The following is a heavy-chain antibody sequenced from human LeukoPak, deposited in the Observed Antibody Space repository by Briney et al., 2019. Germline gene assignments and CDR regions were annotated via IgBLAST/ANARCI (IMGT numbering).Heavy chain of an antibody. D-gene: IGHD3-22*01. CDR3: ARTTNYYDSSPFDY. CDR1: GGSISSSNW. J-gene: IGHJ4*02. Sequence: SETLSLTCAVSGGSISSSNWWSWVRQPPGKGLEWIGEIYHSGSTNYNPSLKSRVTISVDKSKNQFSLKLGSVTAADTAVYYCARTTNYYDSSPFDYWGQGTLVTVSS. CDR2: IYHSGST. V-gene: IGHV4-4*02.